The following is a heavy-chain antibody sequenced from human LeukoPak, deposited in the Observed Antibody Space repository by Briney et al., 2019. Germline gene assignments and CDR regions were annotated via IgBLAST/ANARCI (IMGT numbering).Heavy chain of an antibody. V-gene: IGHV4-59*01. CDR3: ARGRGYDSSGYPDY. CDR2: IYYSGST. D-gene: IGHD3-22*01. CDR1: GASISSYY. Sequence: SETLSLTCTVSGASISSYYCSWIRQPPGKGLERIGYIYYSGSTNYNPSLKSRVTMSVDTSKNQFSLKLSSVTAADTAVYYCARGRGYDSSGYPDYWGQGTLVTVSS. J-gene: IGHJ4*02.